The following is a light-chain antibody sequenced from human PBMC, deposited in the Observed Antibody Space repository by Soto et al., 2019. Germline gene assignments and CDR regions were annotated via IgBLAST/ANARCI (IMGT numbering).Light chain of an antibody. CDR1: QSIKSD. CDR3: HQYNKWPPYT. V-gene: IGKV3-15*01. Sequence: EIVMTQSPATLTVSPGERATLSCRASQSIKSDLAWYQQKPGQAPRLLIYAASTRATGIPARFSGSGSGTAFTLTISSLQSEDVAVYYCHQYNKWPPYTFGQGTRLEI. CDR2: AAS. J-gene: IGKJ2*01.